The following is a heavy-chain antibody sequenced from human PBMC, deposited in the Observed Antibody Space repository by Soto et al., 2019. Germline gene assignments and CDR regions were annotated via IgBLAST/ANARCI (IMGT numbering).Heavy chain of an antibody. CDR1: GGSISSYY. J-gene: IGHJ4*02. V-gene: IGHV4-59*08. D-gene: IGHD2-8*01. CDR2: IYYSGST. CDR3: ASHRTFWPFDS. Sequence: SETLSLTCTVSGGSISSYYWSWIRQPPGKGLEWIGYIYYSGSTNYNPSLKSRVTISVGTSKNQFSLSLRSVTAADTAVYYCASHRTFWPFDSWGQGTVVTVSS.